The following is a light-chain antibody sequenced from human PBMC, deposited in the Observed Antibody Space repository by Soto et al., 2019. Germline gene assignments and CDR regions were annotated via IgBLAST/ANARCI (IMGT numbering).Light chain of an antibody. CDR1: SGDIGAYNY. J-gene: IGLJ3*02. Sequence: QSVVTQSPSASASPGQSVTISCTGSSGDIGAYNYVSWYQQHPGKAPKLIIYEVNKRPSGVPDRFSGSKSGITASLTVSGLQADDEADYYCGAHAGSNTWVFGGGTKSPS. V-gene: IGLV2-8*01. CDR3: GAHAGSNTWV. CDR2: EVN.